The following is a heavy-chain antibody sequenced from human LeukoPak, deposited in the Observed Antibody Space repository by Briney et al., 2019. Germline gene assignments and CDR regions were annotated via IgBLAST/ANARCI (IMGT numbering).Heavy chain of an antibody. CDR2: ISYDGSNK. Sequence: PGGSLRLSCEASGFTFDDYAMHWVRQAPGKGLEWVAVISYDGSNKYYADSVKGRFTISRDNSKNTLYLQMNSLRAEDTAVYYCAREFPFGRVSGTSAFDYWGQGTLVTVSS. CDR1: GFTFDDYA. J-gene: IGHJ4*02. CDR3: AREFPFGRVSGTSAFDY. V-gene: IGHV3-30*04. D-gene: IGHD2-15*01.